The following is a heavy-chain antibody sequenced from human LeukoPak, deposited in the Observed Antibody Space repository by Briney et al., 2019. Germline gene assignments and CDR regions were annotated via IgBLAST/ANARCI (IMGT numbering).Heavy chain of an antibody. CDR3: ARGEYYYDSSGYYYFNWFDP. Sequence: GESLRISCKGSGYTFSSYWIGWVRQMPGKGLEWMGIIYPGDSDTRYSPSCQGQVTISADKSISTAYLQWSSLKASDTAMYYCARGEYYYDSSGYYYFNWFDPWGQGTLVTVSS. J-gene: IGHJ5*02. V-gene: IGHV5-51*01. CDR1: GYTFSSYW. D-gene: IGHD3-22*01. CDR2: IYPGDSDT.